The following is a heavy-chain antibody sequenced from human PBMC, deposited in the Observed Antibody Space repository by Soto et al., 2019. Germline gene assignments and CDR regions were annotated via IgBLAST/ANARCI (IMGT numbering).Heavy chain of an antibody. Sequence: QVQLQESGPGLVNPSQTLSLACTVSGGSISSGGYYWSWIRQHPGKGLEWIGYIYYSGSTYYNPSLKSRVIISMDTSKSQFSLQLNSVTAADTAVYYCARGGYYFSYGMDVWGQGTTVTVSS. CDR1: GGSISSGGYY. CDR3: ARGGYYFSYGMDV. CDR2: IYYSGST. D-gene: IGHD5-12*01. J-gene: IGHJ6*02. V-gene: IGHV4-31*03.